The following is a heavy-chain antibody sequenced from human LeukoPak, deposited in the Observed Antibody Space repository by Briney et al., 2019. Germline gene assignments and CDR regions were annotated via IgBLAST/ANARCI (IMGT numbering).Heavy chain of an antibody. CDR2: ISYLSSHV. J-gene: IGHJ4*02. CDR1: GSTFSDYD. CDR3: GRAFPPLRTSSAGDL. Sequence: GGSLRLSCSASGSTFSDYDMNWVRQAPGKGLEWVSSISYLSSHVYYGDSVKGRFSISRDNAKNSLYLQMNILGCADTPIYYCGRAFPPLRTSSAGDLWGQGILVTVSS. D-gene: IGHD3-16*01. V-gene: IGHV3-21*01.